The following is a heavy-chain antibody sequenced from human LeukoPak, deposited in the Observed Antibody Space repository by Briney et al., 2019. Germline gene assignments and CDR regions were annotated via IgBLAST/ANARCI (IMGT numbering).Heavy chain of an antibody. CDR2: TYYRSKWYN. V-gene: IGHV6-1*01. CDR1: GDSVSSNSAA. D-gene: IGHD5-12*01. J-gene: IGHJ5*02. CDR3: ARDGVWFSCGYDCVHWFDP. Sequence: SQTLSLTCAISGDSVSSNSAAWNWIRQSPSRGLEWLGRTYYRSKWYNDYAVSVKSRITINPDTSKNQFSLQLNSVTPEDTAVYYCARDGVWFSCGYDCVHWFDPWGQGTLVTVSS.